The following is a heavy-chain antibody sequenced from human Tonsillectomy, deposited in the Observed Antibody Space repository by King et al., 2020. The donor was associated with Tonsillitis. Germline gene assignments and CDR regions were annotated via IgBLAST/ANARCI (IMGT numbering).Heavy chain of an antibody. CDR3: AKDTDSSGWIGDFDY. D-gene: IGHD6-19*01. V-gene: IGHV3-30*02. Sequence: VQLVESGGGVVQPGGSLRLSCAASGFTFSSYGMHWVRQAPGKGLEWVAFIRFDGSNKYYADSVKGRFTISRDNSKNKMYLQMSSLRAEDTAEYYCAKDTDSSGWIGDFDYWGQGTLVTVSS. CDR1: GFTFSSYG. J-gene: IGHJ4*02. CDR2: IRFDGSNK.